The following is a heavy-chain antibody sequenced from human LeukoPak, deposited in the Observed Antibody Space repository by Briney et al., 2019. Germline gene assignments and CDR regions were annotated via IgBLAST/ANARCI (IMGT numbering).Heavy chain of an antibody. Sequence: PGGSLRLSCAASGFTFSSYGMHWVRQAPDKGLEWVAFIRYDGSNKYYADSVEGRFTISRDNSKNTLCLQMNTLRAEDTAVYYCAKDVLISGNYPGAFDYWGQGTLVTVSS. D-gene: IGHD1-26*01. CDR3: AKDVLISGNYPGAFDY. V-gene: IGHV3-30*02. CDR1: GFTFSSYG. CDR2: IRYDGSNK. J-gene: IGHJ4*02.